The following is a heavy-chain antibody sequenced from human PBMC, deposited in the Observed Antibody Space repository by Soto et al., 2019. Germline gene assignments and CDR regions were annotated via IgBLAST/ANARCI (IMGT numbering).Heavy chain of an antibody. Sequence: ASVKVSCKASGGTFSTYGISWVRQAPGQGLEWMGWISGHNGNTKYAQKLQGRGTMTTDTSTSTAYMELRSLRSDDTAVYYCARFSGGSYNTYYFYYGMDVWGQGTTVTVSS. CDR1: GGTFSTYG. CDR2: ISGHNGNT. D-gene: IGHD2-15*01. CDR3: ARFSGGSYNTYYFYYGMDV. J-gene: IGHJ6*02. V-gene: IGHV1-18*01.